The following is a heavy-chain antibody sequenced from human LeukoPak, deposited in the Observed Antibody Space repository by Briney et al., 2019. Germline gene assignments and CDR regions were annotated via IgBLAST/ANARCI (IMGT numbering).Heavy chain of an antibody. D-gene: IGHD2-2*02. J-gene: IGHJ4*02. V-gene: IGHV3-33*07. Sequence: GGSLRLSCAASGFTFSTYAVNWVRQAPGKGLEWVAVIWYDGSNKYYADSVKGRFTISRDNSKNTLYLQMNSLRAEDTAVYYCARGSAAIQEYYFDYWGQGTLVTVSS. CDR3: ARGSAAIQEYYFDY. CDR1: GFTFSTYA. CDR2: IWYDGSNK.